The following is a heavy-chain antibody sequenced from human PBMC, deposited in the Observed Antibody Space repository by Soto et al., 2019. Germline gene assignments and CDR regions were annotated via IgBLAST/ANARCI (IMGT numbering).Heavy chain of an antibody. Sequence: VQLLESGGGLVQPGGSLRLSCAAYGFTFSTCAMSWVRQAPGKGLEWVSSISDTAGNTYYADSVKGRFTISRDNSKNTLFLQMNSLRGEDTALYYCAKGGGVRVLDAFDLWGQGTMVTVSS. J-gene: IGHJ3*01. CDR2: ISDTAGNT. CDR1: GFTFSTCA. CDR3: AKGGGVRVLDAFDL. D-gene: IGHD2-8*01. V-gene: IGHV3-23*01.